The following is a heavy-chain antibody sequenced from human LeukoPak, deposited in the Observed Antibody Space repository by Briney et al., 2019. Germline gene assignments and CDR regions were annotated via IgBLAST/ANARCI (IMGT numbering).Heavy chain of an antibody. J-gene: IGHJ5*02. CDR3: ARGPAAVHP. CDR2: ILHTGRT. D-gene: IGHD6-13*01. CDR1: GYSLTNHF. V-gene: IGHV4-34*12. Sequence: SETLSLTCGVSGYSLTNHFWIWIRQPPGKGLEWIGEILHTGRTNYNPSFNSRVTISIDTSKDQFFPSLTSVTAADTAVYYCARGPAAVHPWGQGTLVTVSS.